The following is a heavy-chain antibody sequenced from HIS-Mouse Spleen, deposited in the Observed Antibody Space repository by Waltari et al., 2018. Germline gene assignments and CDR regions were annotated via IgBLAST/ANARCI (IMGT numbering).Heavy chain of an antibody. CDR2: INHSGST. CDR1: GGSFSGYY. J-gene: IGHJ3*02. CDR3: AGPEKGPAGGAFDI. D-gene: IGHD2-2*01. V-gene: IGHV4-34*01. Sequence: QVQLQQWGAGLLKPSETLSLTCAVYGGSFSGYYWSWIRQPPGKGLEWIGEINHSGSTNYNPSLKSRVTISVDTSKNQFSLKLSSVTAADTAVYYCAGPEKGPAGGAFDIWGQGTMVTVSS.